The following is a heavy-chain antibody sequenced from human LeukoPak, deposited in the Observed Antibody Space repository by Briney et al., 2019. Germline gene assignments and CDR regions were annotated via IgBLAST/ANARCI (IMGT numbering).Heavy chain of an antibody. Sequence: GGSLRLSCAASGFTFSSYGMHWVRQAPGKGLEWVAVISYDGSNKYYADSVKGRFTISRDNAKNSLYLQMNSLRAEDTAVYYCAKVKGAYYYYYMDVWGKGTTVTVSS. CDR3: AKVKGAYYYYYMDV. D-gene: IGHD3-16*01. CDR2: ISYDGSNK. J-gene: IGHJ6*03. V-gene: IGHV3-30*18. CDR1: GFTFSSYG.